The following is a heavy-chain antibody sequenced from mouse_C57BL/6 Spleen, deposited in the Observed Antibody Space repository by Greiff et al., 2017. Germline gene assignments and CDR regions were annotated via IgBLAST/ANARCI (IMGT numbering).Heavy chain of an antibody. J-gene: IGHJ4*01. CDR3: ARFLYGSYAMDY. Sequence: QVQLQQSGPELVKPGASVKISCKASGYAFSSSWMNWVKQKPGKGLEWIGRIYPGDGDTNYNGKFKGKATLTADKSSSTAYMQLSSLTSEDSAVYFCARFLYGSYAMDYWGQGTSVTVSS. CDR1: GYAFSSSW. D-gene: IGHD1-1*02. CDR2: IYPGDGDT. V-gene: IGHV1-82*01.